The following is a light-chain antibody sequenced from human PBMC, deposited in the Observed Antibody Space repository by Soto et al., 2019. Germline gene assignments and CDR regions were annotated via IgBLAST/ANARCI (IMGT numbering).Light chain of an antibody. V-gene: IGLV2-14*01. CDR1: SGDIGSYNR. Sequence: QSALPQPASVSGSPGQSITISCTGTSGDIGSYNRVSWYQQHPGEAPKLILYEVTERPSGVSNRFSGSKSGNTDSLTISGLQAEGEAEYYCSSYTNINTRACVFGTGTKLTVL. CDR2: EVT. J-gene: IGLJ1*01. CDR3: SSYTNINTRACV.